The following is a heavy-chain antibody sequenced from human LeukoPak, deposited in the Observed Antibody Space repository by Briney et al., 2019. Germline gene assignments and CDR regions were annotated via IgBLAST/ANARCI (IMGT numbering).Heavy chain of an antibody. Sequence: GESLKISCKASGYRFTYYWIGWVRQMPGRGLEWMGIRNPGDSDTQYSPSFQGQVTISADKSISTVYLQWSSLKASDTAMYYCARDSGGDSGVDFWGQGTLVTVSS. V-gene: IGHV5-51*01. CDR2: RNPGDSDT. J-gene: IGHJ4*02. CDR3: ARDSGGDSGVDF. CDR1: GYRFTYYW. D-gene: IGHD4-23*01.